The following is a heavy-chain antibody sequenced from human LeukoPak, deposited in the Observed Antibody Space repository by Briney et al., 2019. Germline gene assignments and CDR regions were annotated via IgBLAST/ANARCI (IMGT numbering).Heavy chain of an antibody. CDR2: IYYSGST. CDR1: GGSISGYY. Sequence: PSETLSLTCTVSGGSISGYYWSWIRQPPGKGLEWIGYIYYSGSTNYNPSLKSRVTISVDTSKNQFSLKLSSVTAADTAVYYCARGCSAGTPHNWFDPWGQGTLVTASS. CDR3: ARGCSAGTPHNWFDP. V-gene: IGHV4-59*01. D-gene: IGHD6-13*01. J-gene: IGHJ5*02.